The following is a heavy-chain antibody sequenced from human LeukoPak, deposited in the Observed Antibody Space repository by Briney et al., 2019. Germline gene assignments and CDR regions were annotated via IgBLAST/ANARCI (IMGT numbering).Heavy chain of an antibody. D-gene: IGHD5-18*01. CDR1: GFTFSSYA. CDR2: ISYDGSNK. V-gene: IGHV3-30-3*01. CDR3: ARSRGYSYGYPEAVDY. Sequence: GRSLRLPCAASGFTFSSYAMHWVRQAPGKGLEWVAVISYDGSNKYYADSVKGRFTISRDNSKNTLYLQMNSLRAEDTAVYYCARSRGYSYGYPEAVDYWGQGTLVTVSS. J-gene: IGHJ4*02.